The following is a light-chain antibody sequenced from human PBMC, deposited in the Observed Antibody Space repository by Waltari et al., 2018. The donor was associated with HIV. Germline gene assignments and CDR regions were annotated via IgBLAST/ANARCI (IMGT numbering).Light chain of an antibody. CDR1: SSDVGGYDY. CDR3: SSYANPITRV. Sequence: QSALTQPASVSGAPGQSLTLSCTGTSSDVGGYDYVFWYQQHPGKAPKLIISDVTERPSGVSSRFSGSKSGNTASLTISGLQADDEADYYCSSYANPITRVFGGGTKLTVL. J-gene: IGLJ3*02. CDR2: DVT. V-gene: IGLV2-14*03.